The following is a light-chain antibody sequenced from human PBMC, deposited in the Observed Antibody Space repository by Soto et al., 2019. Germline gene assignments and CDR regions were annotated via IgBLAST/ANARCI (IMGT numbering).Light chain of an antibody. CDR1: QGVSTW. Sequence: DIQMTQSPSSVSASVGDRVSITCRASQGVSTWVAWYQQKPGKPPNLLIYAASSLRSGVPSRFSGTGSGTNFTLTISSLQPDDFATYHCQQANRFHFSFGPGTKADI. CDR3: QQANRFHFS. V-gene: IGKV1D-12*01. CDR2: AAS. J-gene: IGKJ3*01.